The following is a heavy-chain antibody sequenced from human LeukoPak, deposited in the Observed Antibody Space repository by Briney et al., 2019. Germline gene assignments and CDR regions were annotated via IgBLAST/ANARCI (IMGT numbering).Heavy chain of an antibody. Sequence: GESLKISCKGSGYSFTSYWITWVRQMPGQGLEWMGRLDPSDSNTNYSPSFQCHVIISADKSINTAYLQWSSLKASDTAMYYCARLGCTNGVCSYYYYGMDVWGQGTTVTVSS. J-gene: IGHJ6*02. CDR2: LDPSDSNT. D-gene: IGHD2-8*01. CDR1: GYSFTSYW. CDR3: ARLGCTNGVCSYYYYGMDV. V-gene: IGHV5-10-1*01.